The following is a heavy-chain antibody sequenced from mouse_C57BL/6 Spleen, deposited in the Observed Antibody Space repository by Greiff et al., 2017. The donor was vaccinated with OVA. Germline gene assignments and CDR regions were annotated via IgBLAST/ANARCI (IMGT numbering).Heavy chain of an antibody. J-gene: IGHJ1*03. Sequence: EVQLQESGPELVKPGASVKISCKASGYSFTDYNMNWVKQSNGKSLEWIGVINPNYGTTSYNQKFKGKATLTVDQSSSTAYMQLNSLTSEDSAVYYCALYYGSSYVYWYFDVWGTGTTVTVSS. CDR3: ALYYGSSYVYWYFDV. D-gene: IGHD1-1*01. V-gene: IGHV1-39*01. CDR1: GYSFTDYN. CDR2: INPNYGTT.